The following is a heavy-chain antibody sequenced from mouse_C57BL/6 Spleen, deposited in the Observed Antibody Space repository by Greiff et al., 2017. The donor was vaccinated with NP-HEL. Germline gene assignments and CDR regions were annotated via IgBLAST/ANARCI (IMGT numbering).Heavy chain of an antibody. D-gene: IGHD3-3*01. CDR1: GYTFTSYW. J-gene: IGHJ1*03. V-gene: IGHV1-69*01. CDR2: IDPSDSYT. CDR3: ARWGDVGYFDV. Sequence: QVQLQQPGAELVMPGASVKLSCKASGYTFTSYWMHWVKQRPGQGLEWIGEIDPSDSYTNYNQKFKGKSTLTVDKSSSTAYMQLSSLTSEDSAVYYCARWGDVGYFDVWGTGTTVTVSS.